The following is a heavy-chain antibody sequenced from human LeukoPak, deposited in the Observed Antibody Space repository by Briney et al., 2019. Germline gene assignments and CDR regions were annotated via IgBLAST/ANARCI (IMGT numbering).Heavy chain of an antibody. CDR2: IYHTGSA. Sequence: PSETLSLTCSVSGYSFTSGHYWGWIRQPPGKGLEWIANIYHTGSAHYNPSLKSRVTISVDTSKNQFSLKLSSVTAADTAVYYCARYCTSTTCILRGFDYWARGTLVTVSS. CDR1: GYSFTSGHY. J-gene: IGHJ4*02. D-gene: IGHD2-2*01. CDR3: ARYCTSTTCILRGFDY. V-gene: IGHV4-38-2*01.